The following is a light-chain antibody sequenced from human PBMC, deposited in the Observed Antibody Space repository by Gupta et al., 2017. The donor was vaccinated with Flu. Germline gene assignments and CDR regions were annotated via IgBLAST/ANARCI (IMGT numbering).Light chain of an antibody. CDR2: EVT. CDR1: SSDVGSYNL. V-gene: IGLV2-23*02. J-gene: IGLJ2*01. CDR3: CSDAGSSTVI. Sequence: ITISCTGTSSDVGSYNLVCWDQQHPAKAPKLMISEVTKRTAGVASRFSGSKAGNTASLTISGLKAEDAADYYCCSDAGSSTVIFGGGTKLTVL.